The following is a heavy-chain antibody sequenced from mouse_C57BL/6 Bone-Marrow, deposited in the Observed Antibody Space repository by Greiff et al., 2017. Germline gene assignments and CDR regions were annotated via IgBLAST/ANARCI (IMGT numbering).Heavy chain of an antibody. Sequence: QVQLQQPGAELVMPGASVKLSCKASGYTFTSYWMHWVKQRPGQGLEWIGEIDPSDSYTNYNQKFKGKSTLTVDKSSSTAYMQLSSLTSEDSAVYYCARRRVYYYGSSSFDWYFDVWGTGTTVTVSS. CDR2: IDPSDSYT. D-gene: IGHD1-1*01. CDR3: ARRRVYYYGSSSFDWYFDV. CDR1: GYTFTSYW. V-gene: IGHV1-69*01. J-gene: IGHJ1*03.